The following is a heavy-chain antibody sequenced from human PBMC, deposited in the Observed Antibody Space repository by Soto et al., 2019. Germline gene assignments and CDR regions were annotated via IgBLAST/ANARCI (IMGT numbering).Heavy chain of an antibody. CDR2: FIPIFRTL. V-gene: IGHV1-69*01. D-gene: IGHD3-22*01. Sequence: QVQLIQSEAEVKKPGSSVRVSCTASGGIFGSHGFSWVRQAPGQRLEWVGGFIPIFRTLTYTEKFQARVRIAADESTNTVYLDLSSLTSEDTDVYYCVRDRRIYYSDPHDEFVASDYEVWGQGTMVSFSS. CDR1: GGIFGSHG. CDR3: VRDRRIYYSDPHDEFVASDYEV. J-gene: IGHJ3*01.